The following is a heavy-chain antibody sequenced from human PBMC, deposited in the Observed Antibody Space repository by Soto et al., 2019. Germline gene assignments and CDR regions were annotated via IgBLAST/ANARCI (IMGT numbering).Heavy chain of an antibody. J-gene: IGHJ2*01. CDR1: GGTFSSYA. CDR3: ARDLHRSWYFDL. V-gene: IGHV1-69*13. CDR2: IIPIFGTA. Sequence: VASVKVSCKASGGTFSSYAISWVRQAPGQGLEWMGGIIPIFGTANYAQKFQGRVTITADESTSTAYMELSSLRSEDTAVYYCARDLHRSWYFDLWGRGTLVTVSS.